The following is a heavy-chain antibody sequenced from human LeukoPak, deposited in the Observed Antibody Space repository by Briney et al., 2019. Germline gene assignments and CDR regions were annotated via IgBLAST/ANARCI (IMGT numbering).Heavy chain of an antibody. CDR1: GFSFSTYG. Sequence: GGSLRLSCVASGFSFSTYGMHCVRQAPGKGLEWVAVISYDGAKQSYADPVTGRLIISRDNSKTTMYLQMNSLRAEGRAVYYCAKDLPPYCGGDCYSWSPQIDYWGQGTLVTVSS. V-gene: IGHV3-30*18. CDR3: AKDLPPYCGGDCYSWSPQIDY. CDR2: ISYDGAKQ. D-gene: IGHD2-21*02. J-gene: IGHJ4*02.